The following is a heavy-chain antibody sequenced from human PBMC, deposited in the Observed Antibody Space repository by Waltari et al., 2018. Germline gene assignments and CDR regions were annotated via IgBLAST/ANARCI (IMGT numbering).Heavy chain of an antibody. V-gene: IGHV1-8*01. J-gene: IGHJ4*02. CDR2: MNPNSGNT. CDR1: GYTFTSYD. CDR3: ARGFRVLRFLEWLLPYETYYFDY. D-gene: IGHD3-3*01. Sequence: QVQLVQSGAEVKKPGASVKVSCKASGYTFTSYDINWVRQATGQGLEWMGWMNPNSGNTGYAQKFQGRVTMTRNTSISTAYMELSSLRSEDTAVYYCARGFRVLRFLEWLLPYETYYFDYWGQGTLVTVSS.